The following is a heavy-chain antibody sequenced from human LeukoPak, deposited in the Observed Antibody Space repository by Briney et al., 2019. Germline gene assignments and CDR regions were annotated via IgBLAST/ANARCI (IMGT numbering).Heavy chain of an antibody. J-gene: IGHJ4*02. CDR1: DFNFRSNW. Sequence: PGGSLRLSCVASDFNFRSNWMDWVRQAPGKGLEWVANIKGDGSEKNYVGSVKGRFSISRDNAKNSLYLEMNSLRAEDTGVYYCAKEGDWSLDYWGQGALVTVSS. CDR3: AKEGDWSLDY. D-gene: IGHD1-1*01. CDR2: IKGDGSEK. V-gene: IGHV3-7*04.